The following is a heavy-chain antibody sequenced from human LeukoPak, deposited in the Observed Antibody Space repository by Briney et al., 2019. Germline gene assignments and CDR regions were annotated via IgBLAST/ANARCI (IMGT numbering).Heavy chain of an antibody. V-gene: IGHV1-18*01. J-gene: IGHJ6*03. CDR2: ISAYNGNT. CDR3: ARGGLGVVKLYYYYYMDV. Sequence: GASVKVSCKASGYAFTSYGISWVRQAPGQGLEWMGWISAYNGNTNYAQKFQGRVTMTRNTSISTAYMELSSLRSEDTAVYYCARGGLGVVKLYYYYYMDVWGKGTTVTVSS. D-gene: IGHD3-3*01. CDR1: GYAFTSYG.